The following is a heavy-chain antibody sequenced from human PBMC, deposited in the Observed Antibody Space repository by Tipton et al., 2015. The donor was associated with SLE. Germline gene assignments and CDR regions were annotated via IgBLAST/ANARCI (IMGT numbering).Heavy chain of an antibody. CDR3: ARRAPSRRGSGRAFDI. D-gene: IGHD6-19*01. CDR2: MLYNGNS. Sequence: TLSLTCSVSGVSINTFYWSWLRKPPGKGLQWIGFMLYNGNSEYNPSLKSRVTISVDTSKNQFSLKLSSVTAADTAVYYCARRAPSRRGSGRAFDIWGQGTMVTVSS. V-gene: IGHV4-59*12. J-gene: IGHJ3*02. CDR1: GVSINTFY.